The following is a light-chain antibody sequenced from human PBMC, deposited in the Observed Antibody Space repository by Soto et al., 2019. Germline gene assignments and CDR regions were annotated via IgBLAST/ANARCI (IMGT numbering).Light chain of an antibody. CDR2: DIS. J-gene: IGKJ1*01. CDR1: QSVFNY. Sequence: DIQMTQSPSSLSASVGDRVTITCRASQSVFNYLHWYQQKPGRAPNLLIYDISTLQSGVPSRFSGSGSGTDFTLTISSLQHEDFATYYCQQSYYNPPFGQGTKV. V-gene: IGKV1-39*01. CDR3: QQSYYNPP.